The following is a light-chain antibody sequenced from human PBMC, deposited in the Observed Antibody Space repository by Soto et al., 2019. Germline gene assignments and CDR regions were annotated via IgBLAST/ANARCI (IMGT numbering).Light chain of an antibody. Sequence: EIVLTQSPGTLSLSPGERATVSCRASQTVSSNDLAWYQQKPGQAPRLLLYGASTRATGIPDRFSGSGSGTDFTLSISRPEPEDFAVYYCHHYGTSPPYTFGQGT. J-gene: IGKJ2*01. CDR3: HHYGTSPPYT. CDR2: GAS. CDR1: QTVSSND. V-gene: IGKV3-20*01.